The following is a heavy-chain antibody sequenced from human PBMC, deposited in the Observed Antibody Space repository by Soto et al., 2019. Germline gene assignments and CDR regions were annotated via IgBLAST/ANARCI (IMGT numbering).Heavy chain of an antibody. CDR2: IYYSGST. V-gene: IGHV4-39*01. J-gene: IGHJ3*02. CDR1: CGSICSSSYY. CDR3: ARAGGGPYYDFWSGYYGAFDI. D-gene: IGHD3-3*01. Sequence: SETRSLTCTISCGSICSSSYYWGWIRQPPGKGLEWIGSIYYSGSTYYNPSLKSRVTISVDTSKNQFSLKLSSVTAADTAVYYCARAGGGPYYDFWSGYYGAFDIWGQGTMVT.